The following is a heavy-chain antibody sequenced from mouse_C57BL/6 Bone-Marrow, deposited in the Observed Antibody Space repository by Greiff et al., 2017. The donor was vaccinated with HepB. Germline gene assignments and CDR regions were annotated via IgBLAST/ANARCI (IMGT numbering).Heavy chain of an antibody. Sequence: EVQVVESGGGLVQPKGSLKLSCAASGFTFNTYAMHWVRQAPGKGLEWVARIRSKSSNYATYYADSVKDRFTISRDDSQSMLYLQMNNLKTEDTAMYYCVTMRYGNYPYAMDYWGQGTSVTVSS. CDR3: VTMRYGNYPYAMDY. V-gene: IGHV10-3*01. D-gene: IGHD2-10*02. J-gene: IGHJ4*01. CDR1: GFTFNTYA. CDR2: IRSKSSNYAT.